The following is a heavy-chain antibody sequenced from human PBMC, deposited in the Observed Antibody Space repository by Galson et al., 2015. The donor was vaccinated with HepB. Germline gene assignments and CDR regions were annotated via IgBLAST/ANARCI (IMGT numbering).Heavy chain of an antibody. V-gene: IGHV3-23*01. J-gene: IGHJ6*02. CDR3: ARDYASSWYFNHYYGMDV. CDR1: GFTFRNYA. Sequence: SLRLSCAASGFTFRNYALSWVRQAPGKGLEWVSAITPSGDNTYYADSVKGRFTISRDNSKNTLYLQMNSLRAEDTAVYYCARDYASSWYFNHYYGMDVWGQGTTVTVSS. D-gene: IGHD6-13*01. CDR2: ITPSGDNT.